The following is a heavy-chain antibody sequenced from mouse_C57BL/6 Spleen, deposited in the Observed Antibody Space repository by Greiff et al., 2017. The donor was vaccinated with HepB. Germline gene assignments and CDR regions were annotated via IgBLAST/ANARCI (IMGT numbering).Heavy chain of an antibody. V-gene: IGHV1-72*01. CDR2: IDPNSGGT. Sequence: VQLKQPGAELVKPGASVKLSCKASGYTFTSYWMHWVKQRPGRGLEWIGRIDPNSGGTKYNEKFKSKATLTVDKPSSTAYMQLSSLTSEDSAVYYCARDMAIYYGNGGFAYWGQGTLVTVSA. D-gene: IGHD2-1*01. J-gene: IGHJ3*01. CDR3: ARDMAIYYGNGGFAY. CDR1: GYTFTSYW.